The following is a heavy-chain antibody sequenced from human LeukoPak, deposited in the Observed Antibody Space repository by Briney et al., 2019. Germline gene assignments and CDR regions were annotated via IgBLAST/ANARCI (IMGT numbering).Heavy chain of an antibody. Sequence: PSETLSLTCAVYGGSFSGYYWSWIRQPPGKGLEWIGEINHSGSTNYNPSLKSPVTISVDTSKNQFSLKLSSVTAADTAVYYCARKKYYDILTGLYNWFDPWGQGTLVTVSS. D-gene: IGHD3-9*01. CDR3: ARKKYYDILTGLYNWFDP. CDR2: INHSGST. CDR1: GGSFSGYY. J-gene: IGHJ5*02. V-gene: IGHV4-34*01.